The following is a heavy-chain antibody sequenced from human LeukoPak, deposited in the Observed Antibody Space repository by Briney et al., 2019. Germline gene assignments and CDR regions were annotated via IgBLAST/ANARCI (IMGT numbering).Heavy chain of an antibody. J-gene: IGHJ6*02. CDR3: ARVPTGRWYSSRWYYYYYGMDV. CDR1: GYTFISYD. V-gene: IGHV1-8*01. CDR2: MNPNRGNT. D-gene: IGHD4-23*01. Sequence: ASVKVSCKASGYTFISYDINWVRPAPGQGLEWMGWMNPNRGNTGYAQKFQGRVTMTRNTSIRTAYMELSRLRSEDTAVYYCARVPTGRWYSSRWYYYYYGMDVWGQGTTVTVSS.